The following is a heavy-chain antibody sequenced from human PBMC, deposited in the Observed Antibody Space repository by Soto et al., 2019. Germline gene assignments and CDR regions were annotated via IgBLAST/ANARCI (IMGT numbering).Heavy chain of an antibody. CDR2: INSDGSST. Sequence: EVQLVESGGGLVQPGGSLRLSCAASGFTFSSYWMHWVRQAPGKGLVWVSRINSDGSSTSYADSVKGRFTISRDNAKNTLYLQMNSLRVEDTAVYYCARPTVATAYFQDWGQGTLVTVSS. CDR3: ARPTVATAYFQD. V-gene: IGHV3-74*01. J-gene: IGHJ1*01. CDR1: GFTFSSYW. D-gene: IGHD4-17*01.